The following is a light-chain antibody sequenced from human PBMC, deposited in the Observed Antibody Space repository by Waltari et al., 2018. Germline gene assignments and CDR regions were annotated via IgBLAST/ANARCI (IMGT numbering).Light chain of an antibody. Sequence: QSALTQPASVSGSLGQSITISCTGSSSDVGAYKLVSWYQQHPGKAPKLMISEDTKRPTGVSKRFSGSKSGNTASLTISGLQAEDEAEYHCCSYAGDSTWVFGGGTVLTVL. CDR3: CSYAGDSTWV. CDR1: SSDVGAYKL. CDR2: EDT. J-gene: IGLJ3*02. V-gene: IGLV2-23*01.